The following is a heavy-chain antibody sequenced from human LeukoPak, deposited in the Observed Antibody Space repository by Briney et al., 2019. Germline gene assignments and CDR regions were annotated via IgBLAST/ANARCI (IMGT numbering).Heavy chain of an antibody. D-gene: IGHD5-18*01. V-gene: IGHV3-30-3*01. CDR1: GFTFSSYA. CDR2: ISYDGSNK. CDR3: ARAQTWIQLWLDY. J-gene: IGHJ4*02. Sequence: GGSLRLSCAASGFTFSSYAMHWVRQAPGKGLEWVAVISYDGSNKYYADSVKGRFTISRDNSRNTLYLQMNSLRAEDTAVYYCARAQTWIQLWLDYWGQGTLVTVSS.